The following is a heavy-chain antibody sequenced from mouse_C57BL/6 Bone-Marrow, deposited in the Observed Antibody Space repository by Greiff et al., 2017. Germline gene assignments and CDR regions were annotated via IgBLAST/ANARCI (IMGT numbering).Heavy chain of an antibody. CDR1: GFTFSDYG. CDR2: ISSGSSTI. Sequence: EVQGVESGGGLVKPGGSLKLSCAASGFTFSDYGMHWVRQAPEKGLEWVAYISSGSSTIYDADTVKGRFTISRDNAKNTLFLQMTSLRSEDTAMYYCARGGYPQYYAMDYWGQGTSVTVSS. V-gene: IGHV5-17*01. D-gene: IGHD2-2*01. J-gene: IGHJ4*01. CDR3: ARGGYPQYYAMDY.